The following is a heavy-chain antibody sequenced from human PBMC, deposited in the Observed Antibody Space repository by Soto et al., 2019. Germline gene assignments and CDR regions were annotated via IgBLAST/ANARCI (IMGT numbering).Heavy chain of an antibody. V-gene: IGHV3-64D*08. CDR3: VKEANPFINTLVVLIFDY. Sequence: EVQLVESGGGLVQPGGSLRLSCSASGFTFSMHSTHWVRQTPGKALEYVSAISRDGRSTFYADSVKGRFTISRDNSKNTLYLRMNSLRSDDTAVYYCVKEANPFINTLVVLIFDYWGQGTQVTVSS. D-gene: IGHD3-22*01. J-gene: IGHJ4*02. CDR2: ISRDGRST. CDR1: GFTFSMHS.